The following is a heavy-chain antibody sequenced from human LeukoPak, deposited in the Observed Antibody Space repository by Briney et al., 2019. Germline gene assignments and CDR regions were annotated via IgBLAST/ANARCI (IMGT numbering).Heavy chain of an antibody. Sequence: GASVKVSCKASGGSFSTNTLSWVRQAPGRGLEWMGGIIANVGTPNYAQKFQDRVTVTADESTRTLYLVVDSLRSDDTAVYYCARLVNWGPLGDYWGQGTLVTVSS. D-gene: IGHD7-27*01. CDR3: ARLVNWGPLGDY. V-gene: IGHV1-69*13. CDR2: IIANVGTP. CDR1: GGSFSTNT. J-gene: IGHJ4*02.